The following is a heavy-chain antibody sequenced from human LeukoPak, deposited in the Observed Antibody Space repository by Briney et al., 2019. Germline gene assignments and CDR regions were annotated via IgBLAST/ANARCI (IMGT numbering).Heavy chain of an antibody. Sequence: GGSLRLSCAASGFTFSSYWMHWVRQAPGRGLVWVSRINSDGSSTSYADSVKGRFTISRDNAKNTLYLQMNSLRAEDTAVYYCARALPTLSGGSWMGGNWFDPWGQGTLVTVSS. J-gene: IGHJ5*02. CDR2: INSDGSST. CDR3: ARALPTLSGGSWMGGNWFDP. V-gene: IGHV3-74*01. D-gene: IGHD2-15*01. CDR1: GFTFSSYW.